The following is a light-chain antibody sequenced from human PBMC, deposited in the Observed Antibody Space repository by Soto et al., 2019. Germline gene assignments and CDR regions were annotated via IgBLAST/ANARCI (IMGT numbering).Light chain of an antibody. V-gene: IGKV3-15*01. J-gene: IGKJ1*01. Sequence: EIVMTQSPATLSVSPGERATLSCRASQSISSNLAWFQQKPGQAPRLLIYGASTRATGIPARFSGSGSGTEFTLTINSLQSEDFAVYFCQQYKNWPPCTFGQGTKVEIK. CDR3: QQYKNWPPCT. CDR2: GAS. CDR1: QSISSN.